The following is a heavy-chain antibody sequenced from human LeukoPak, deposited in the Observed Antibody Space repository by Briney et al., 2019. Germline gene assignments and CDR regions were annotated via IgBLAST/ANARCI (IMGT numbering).Heavy chain of an antibody. CDR2: MNPNSGNT. CDR1: GYTFITYD. Sequence: ASVKVSCKASGYTFITYDINWVRQASGQGLEWMGWMNPNSGNTDYAQKFQGRVTMTRDTSISTVYMELSSLRSEDTAVYYCARAVGPPADFDYWGQGTLVTVSS. J-gene: IGHJ4*02. CDR3: ARAVGPPADFDY. V-gene: IGHV1-8*01. D-gene: IGHD1-26*01.